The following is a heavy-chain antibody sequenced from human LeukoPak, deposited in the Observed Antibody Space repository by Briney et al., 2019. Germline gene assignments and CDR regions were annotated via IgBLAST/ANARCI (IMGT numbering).Heavy chain of an antibody. D-gene: IGHD1-20*01. J-gene: IGHJ4*02. CDR3: ARDGDITGTTYGY. V-gene: IGHV1-69*13. Sequence: SVKVSCKASGGTFSSYAISWVRQAPGQGLEWMGGIIPIFGTANYAQKFQGRVTITADESTSTAYMELSSLRSEDTAVYYCARDGDITGTTYGYWGQGTLVTVSS. CDR1: GGTFSSYA. CDR2: IIPIFGTA.